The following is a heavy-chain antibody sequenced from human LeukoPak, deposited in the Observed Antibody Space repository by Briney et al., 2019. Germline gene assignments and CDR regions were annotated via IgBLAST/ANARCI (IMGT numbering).Heavy chain of an antibody. CDR2: MNPNSGNA. J-gene: IGHJ5*02. CDR1: GYTFTSYD. CDR3: ARGPLRRITIFGVVANWFDP. V-gene: IGHV1-8*03. D-gene: IGHD3-3*01. Sequence: VASVKVSCKASGYTFTSYDINWVRQATGQGLEWMGWMNPNSGNAGYAQKFQGRVTITRNTSISTAYMELSSLRSEDTAVYYCARGPLRRITIFGVVANWFDPWGQGTLVTVSS.